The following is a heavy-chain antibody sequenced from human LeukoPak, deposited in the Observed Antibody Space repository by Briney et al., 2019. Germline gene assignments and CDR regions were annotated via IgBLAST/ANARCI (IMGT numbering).Heavy chain of an antibody. V-gene: IGHV5-51*01. CDR2: IHPGDSDT. Sequence: GESLKISCKGSGYSFTTYWIGWVRQMPGKGLEWMGIIHPGDSDTRYNPSFQGQVTISADKSISTAYLQWSSLRASDTAMYYCPRRQLWSPHDAFDIWGQGTMVTVSS. CDR3: PRRQLWSPHDAFDI. J-gene: IGHJ3*02. CDR1: GYSFTTYW. D-gene: IGHD5-18*01.